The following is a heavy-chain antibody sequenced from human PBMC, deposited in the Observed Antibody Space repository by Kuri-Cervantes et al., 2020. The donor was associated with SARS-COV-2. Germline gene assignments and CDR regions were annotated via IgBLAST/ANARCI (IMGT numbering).Heavy chain of an antibody. CDR1: GFIFSDYY. D-gene: IGHD6-19*01. J-gene: IGHJ4*02. CDR2: ISYDGSNK. CDR3: ARDIAVAGIRQYYFDY. V-gene: IGHV3-30*03. Sequence: GRSLRLSCTASGFIFSDYYMTWIRQAPGKGLEWVAVISYDGSNKYYADSVKGRFTISRDNSKNTLYLQMNSLRAEDTAVYYCARDIAVAGIRQYYFDYWGQGTLVTVSS.